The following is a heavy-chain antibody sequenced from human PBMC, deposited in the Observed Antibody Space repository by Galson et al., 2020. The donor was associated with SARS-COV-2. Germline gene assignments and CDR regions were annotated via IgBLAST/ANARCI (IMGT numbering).Heavy chain of an antibody. CDR3: AKDIGYCTAGTCYFFYYCGMDV. CDR1: GFTFDDYA. J-gene: IGHJ6*02. Sequence: TGGSLRLSCAASGFTFDDYAMHWVRQAPGKGLEWVSLIRGDGINTYYADSVKGRFTLSRENSKNSLYLQMNSLRSEDTALYYCAKDIGYCTAGTCYFFYYCGMDVWGQGTTVTVSS. D-gene: IGHD2-8*02. V-gene: IGHV3-43*02. CDR2: IRGDGINT.